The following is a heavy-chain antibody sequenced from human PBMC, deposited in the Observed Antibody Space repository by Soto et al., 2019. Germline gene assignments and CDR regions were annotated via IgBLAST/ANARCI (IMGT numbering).Heavy chain of an antibody. CDR1: GFTFSSYG. CDR2: ISYDGSNK. J-gene: IGHJ5*02. D-gene: IGHD6-19*01. CDR3: AKDLSSGWYFDP. V-gene: IGHV3-30*18. Sequence: GSLRLSCAASGFTFSSYGMHWVRQAPGKGLEWVAVISYDGSNKYYADSVKGRFTISRDNSKNTLYLQMNSLRAEDTAVYYCAKDLSSGWYFDPWGQGTLVTVSS.